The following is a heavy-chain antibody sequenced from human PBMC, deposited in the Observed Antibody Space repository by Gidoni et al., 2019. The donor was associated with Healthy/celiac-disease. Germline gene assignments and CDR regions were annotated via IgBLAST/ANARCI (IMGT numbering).Heavy chain of an antibody. Sequence: QVQLQESGPGLVKPSETLSLTCTVSGGSISSYYWSWIRQPPGKGLEWIGYIYYSGSTNYNPSLKSRVTISVDTSKNQFSLKLSSVTAADTAVYYCARDYAMVNWGQGTLVTVSS. CDR3: ARDYAMVN. CDR2: IYYSGST. D-gene: IGHD5-18*01. J-gene: IGHJ4*02. V-gene: IGHV4-59*01. CDR1: GGSISSYY.